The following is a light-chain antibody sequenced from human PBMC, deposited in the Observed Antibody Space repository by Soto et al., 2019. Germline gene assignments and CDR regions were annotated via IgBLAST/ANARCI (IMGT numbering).Light chain of an antibody. CDR1: QDIGND. J-gene: IGKJ1*01. CDR2: AAS. CDR3: LQDYTYPWT. Sequence: IQMIQSPSSLSASVRASVTITCRASQDIGNDLGWYQQKPGKAPNLLIYAASSLRSGVPSRFSGSGSGTHFTLTINSLQAEESATYFCLQDYTYPWTVGQGTKVDIK. V-gene: IGKV1-6*02.